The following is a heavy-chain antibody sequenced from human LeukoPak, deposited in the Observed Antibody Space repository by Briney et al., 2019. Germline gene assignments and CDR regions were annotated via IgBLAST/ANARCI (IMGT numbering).Heavy chain of an antibody. J-gene: IGHJ4*02. D-gene: IGHD6-6*01. CDR1: GYTFTSYG. Sequence: ASVKVSCKASGYTFTSYGISWVRQAPGQGLEWMGWISAYNSNTNYAQKLQGRVTMTTDTSTSTAYMELRSLRSDDTAVYYCARDLQLTPAARRAGNDYWGQGTLVTVSS. CDR2: ISAYNSNT. V-gene: IGHV1-18*01. CDR3: ARDLQLTPAARRAGNDY.